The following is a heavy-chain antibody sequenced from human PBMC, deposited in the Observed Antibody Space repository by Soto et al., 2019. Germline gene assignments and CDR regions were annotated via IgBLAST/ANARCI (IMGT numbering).Heavy chain of an antibody. J-gene: IGHJ5*02. Sequence: GSGPTLVNPTQTITLTCTFSGFSLSSSGVGVGWIRQPPGKALEWLALIYWDDDKRYSPSLKSRVTITKDTSKIQVVLTMTNMDPVDTALYYCSHLNRVISRWEPRCFDPWGQGILVTVSS. V-gene: IGHV2-5*02. CDR2: IYWDDDK. CDR3: SHLNRVISRWEPRCFDP. D-gene: IGHD3-10*01. CDR1: GFSLSSSGVG.